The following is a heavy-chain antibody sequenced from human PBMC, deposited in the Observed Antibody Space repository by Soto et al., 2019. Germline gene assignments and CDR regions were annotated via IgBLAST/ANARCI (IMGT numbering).Heavy chain of an antibody. J-gene: IGHJ6*03. Sequence: SETLSLTCSFSCGSISSGYYWTWIRQHPGKGLEWIGYIYYGGNTYYNPSLKSRVTISVDTSKNQFSLKLSSVTAADTAVYYCASTDYVAYYMDVWGQGTTVTVSS. CDR1: CGSISSGYY. CDR2: IYYGGNT. D-gene: IGHD3-10*02. V-gene: IGHV4-31*03. CDR3: ASTDYVAYYMDV.